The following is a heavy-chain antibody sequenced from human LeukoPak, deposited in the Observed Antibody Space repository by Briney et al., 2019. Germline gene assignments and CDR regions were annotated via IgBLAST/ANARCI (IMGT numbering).Heavy chain of an antibody. CDR2: ISYDGSNK. V-gene: IGHV3-30-3*01. D-gene: IGHD2-8*01. CDR3: ARDNDYGDY. J-gene: IGHJ4*02. CDR1: GFTFSSYA. Sequence: GGSLRLSCAASGFTFSSYAMHWVRQAPGKGLEWVAVISYDGSNKYYADSVKGRFTISRDNSKNTLYLQMNSLRAEDTAVYYCARDNDYGDYWGQGTLVIVSS.